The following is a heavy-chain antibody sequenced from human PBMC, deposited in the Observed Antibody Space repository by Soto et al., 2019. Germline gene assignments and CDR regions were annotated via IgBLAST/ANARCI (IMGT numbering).Heavy chain of an antibody. CDR2: IRSKAYGGTT. V-gene: IGHV3-49*03. J-gene: IGHJ5*02. D-gene: IGHD2-2*01. CDR1: GFTFGDYA. Sequence: GGSLRLSCTASGFTFGDYAMSWFRQAPGKGLEWVGFIRSKAYGGTTEYAASVKGRFTISRDDSKSIAYLQMNSLKTEDTAVYYCTRVLGYCSSTSCYGWFDPWGQGTLVTVSS. CDR3: TRVLGYCSSTSCYGWFDP.